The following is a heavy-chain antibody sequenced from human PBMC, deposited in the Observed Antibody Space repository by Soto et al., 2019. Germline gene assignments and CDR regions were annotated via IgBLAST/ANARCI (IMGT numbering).Heavy chain of an antibody. CDR2: IYYTGST. D-gene: IGHD3-16*01. CDR1: GGSITSRNYY. J-gene: IGHJ4*02. Sequence: SETLSLTCTVSGGSITSRNYYWGWIRQPPGKGLEWIGSIYYTGSTYYNPSLKSSGSTYSSPSRKSRVTISVDTSKNQFSLKLSSVTAADTAVYYCSRHIPEDTWFDYWGQGTLVTVSS. V-gene: IGHV4-39*01. CDR3: SRHIPEDTWFDY.